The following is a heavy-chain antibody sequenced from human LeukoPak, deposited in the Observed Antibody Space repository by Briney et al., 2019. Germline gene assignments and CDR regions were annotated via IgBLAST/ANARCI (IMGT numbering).Heavy chain of an antibody. CDR3: ARVQIVELPYFDY. J-gene: IGHJ4*02. Sequence: SETLSLTCTVSGGSISSGGYYWSWIRQHPGKGLEWIGYIYYSGSTYYNPSLKSRVTISVDTSKNQFSLKLSSVTAADTAVYYCARVQIVELPYFDYWGQGTLVTVSS. CDR1: GGSISSGGYY. V-gene: IGHV4-31*03. D-gene: IGHD2/OR15-2a*01. CDR2: IYYSGST.